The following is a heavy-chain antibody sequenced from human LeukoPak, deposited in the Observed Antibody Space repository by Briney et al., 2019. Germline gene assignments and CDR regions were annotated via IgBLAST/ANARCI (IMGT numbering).Heavy chain of an antibody. Sequence: GGSLRLSCAASGFTFSTYSMNWVRQAPGKGLEWVSSISSSSNYIYYADSVKGRFTISRDNAKNSLYLQMNSLRAEDTAVYYCARSVTCTSTSCTDYWGQRTLVTVSS. CDR2: ISSSSNYI. D-gene: IGHD2-2*01. CDR3: ARSVTCTSTSCTDY. V-gene: IGHV3-21*01. J-gene: IGHJ4*01. CDR1: GFTFSTYS.